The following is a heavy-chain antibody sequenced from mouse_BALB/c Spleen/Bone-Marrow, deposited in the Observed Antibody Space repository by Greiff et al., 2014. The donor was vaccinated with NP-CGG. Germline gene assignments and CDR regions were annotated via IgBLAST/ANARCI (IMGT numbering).Heavy chain of an antibody. J-gene: IGHJ4*01. CDR3: TRRGNWDGRNAMDY. V-gene: IGHV5-6*01. CDR1: GFTFSSYG. Sequence: EVQRVEFGGDLVKPGGSLKLSCAASGFTFSSYGMSWVSQTPDKRLEWVATISSGGHYTYYLDSVKGRFTISRDNAKNTLYLQMSSLKSEDTAMFYCTRRGNWDGRNAMDYWGQGTSVTVSS. CDR2: ISSGGHYT. D-gene: IGHD4-1*01.